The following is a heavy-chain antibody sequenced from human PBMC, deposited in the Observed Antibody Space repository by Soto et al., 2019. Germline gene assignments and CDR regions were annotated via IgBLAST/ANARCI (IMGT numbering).Heavy chain of an antibody. Sequence: EVRLLESGGGFVQPGGSLRLSCAASGFTFSNYAMSWVRQTPGRELEWVSTINDSGVSTYYADSVKGRFAISRDNSMNTLVLQLNSLRAEDTAVYCCAIEGGIDLDNSKLLFDIWGHGTMVTVSS. V-gene: IGHV3-23*01. J-gene: IGHJ3*02. CDR1: GFTFSNYA. D-gene: IGHD2-2*03. CDR3: AIEGGIDLDNSKLLFDI. CDR2: INDSGVST.